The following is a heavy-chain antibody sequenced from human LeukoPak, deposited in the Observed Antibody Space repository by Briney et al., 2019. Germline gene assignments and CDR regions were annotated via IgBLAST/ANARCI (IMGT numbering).Heavy chain of an antibody. J-gene: IGHJ5*02. CDR3: ARNPLSVTGENWFDP. D-gene: IGHD3-10*01. CDR1: GDSASSNSAA. Sequence: SQTLSLTCAISGDSASSNSAAWNWIRQSPSRGLEWLGRTYYRSKWSNDYAVSVKNRITITASSSKNQFYLQLNSVTPDDTAVYYCARNPLSVTGENWFDPWGQGTLVTVSS. CDR2: TYYRSKWSN. V-gene: IGHV6-1*01.